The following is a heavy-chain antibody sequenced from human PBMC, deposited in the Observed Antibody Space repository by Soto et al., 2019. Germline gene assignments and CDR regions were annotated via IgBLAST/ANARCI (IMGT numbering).Heavy chain of an antibody. CDR3: SRDDSAWFFN. V-gene: IGHV3-73*02. D-gene: IGHD3-9*01. CDR2: IGSGGETYAT. J-gene: IGHJ4*02. CDR1: GFTFGACA. Sequence: EVQLVESGGGLVQPGGSLKLSCSASGFTFGACALQWARQASGKGLEWLGRIGSGGETYATTYAASVKGRFTISRDDSKKTAYLQMNSLESEDTAVYYCSRDDSAWFFNWGRGTLVTVSS.